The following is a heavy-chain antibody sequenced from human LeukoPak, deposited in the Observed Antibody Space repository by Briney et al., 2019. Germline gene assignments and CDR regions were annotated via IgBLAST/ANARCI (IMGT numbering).Heavy chain of an antibody. J-gene: IGHJ1*01. Sequence: ASVKVSCKASGYTFTSYDINWVRQATGQGLEWMGWMNPNSGNTGYAQKFQGRVTMTRNTSISTAYMELSSLRSEDTAVYYCARIPASSGYHYAEYFQHWGQGTLVTVSS. D-gene: IGHD3-22*01. CDR2: MNPNSGNT. V-gene: IGHV1-8*01. CDR1: GYTFTSYD. CDR3: ARIPASSGYHYAEYFQH.